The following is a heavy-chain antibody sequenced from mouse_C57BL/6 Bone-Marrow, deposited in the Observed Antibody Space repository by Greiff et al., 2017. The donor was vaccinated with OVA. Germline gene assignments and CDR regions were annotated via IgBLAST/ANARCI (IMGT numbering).Heavy chain of an antibody. V-gene: IGHV5-6*01. CDR3: ARHDGSSSFAY. CDR1: GFTFSSYG. J-gene: IGHJ3*01. Sequence: EVQLVESGGDLVKPGGSLKLSCAASGFTFSSYGMSLVRQTPVKRLEWVATISSGGIYTYYPDSVTGRFTISRDNAKNTLYLQMSSLKSEDTAMYYCARHDGSSSFAYWGQGTLVTVSA. D-gene: IGHD1-1*01. CDR2: ISSGGIYT.